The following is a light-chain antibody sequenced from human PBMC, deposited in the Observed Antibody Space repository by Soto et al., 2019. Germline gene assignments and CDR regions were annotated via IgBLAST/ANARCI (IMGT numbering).Light chain of an antibody. Sequence: QSALTQPRSVSGSPGQSVTISCTGTSSDVGGYNFVSWYQQHPGKAPKLMIYDVIQRPSGVPDRFSGSKSGNTASLTISGLQAADEADYYCCSFAGSYPPHYVFGTGTKLTVL. CDR2: DVI. CDR3: CSFAGSYPPHYV. CDR1: SSDVGGYNF. J-gene: IGLJ1*01. V-gene: IGLV2-11*01.